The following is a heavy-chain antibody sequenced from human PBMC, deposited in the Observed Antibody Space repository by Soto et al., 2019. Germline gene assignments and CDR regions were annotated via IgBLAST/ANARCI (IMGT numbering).Heavy chain of an antibody. CDR2: INTDGSST. V-gene: IGHV3-74*01. CDR3: GRDFWHNGVCLDV. D-gene: IGHD2-8*01. J-gene: IGHJ6*02. CDR1: GFTFSSHW. Sequence: GGSLRLSCAASGFTFSSHWMHWVRQVPGKGLVWVSRINTDGSSTSYADSVKGRFTISRDNAKNTLYLQMNSLRAEDTAVHYCGRDFWHNGVCLDVWGQGTTVTVSS.